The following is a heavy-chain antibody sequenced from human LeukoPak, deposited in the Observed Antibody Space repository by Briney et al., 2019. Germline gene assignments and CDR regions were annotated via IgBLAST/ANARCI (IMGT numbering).Heavy chain of an antibody. Sequence: SVKVSCKASGGTFSSYAISWVRQAPGQGLEWMGGIIPIFGTANYAQKFQGRVTITADESTSTAYMELSSLRSEDTAVNYCAIITMVRGVIITGGWFDPRGQGTLVTVSS. CDR2: IIPIFGTA. D-gene: IGHD3-10*01. V-gene: IGHV1-69*13. CDR1: GGTFSSYA. CDR3: AIITMVRGVIITGGWFDP. J-gene: IGHJ5*02.